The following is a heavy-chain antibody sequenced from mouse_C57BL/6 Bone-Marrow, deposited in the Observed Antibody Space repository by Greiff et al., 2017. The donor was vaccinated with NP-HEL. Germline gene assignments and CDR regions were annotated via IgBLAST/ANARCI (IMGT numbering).Heavy chain of an antibody. CDR1: GYTFTSYW. Sequence: QVQLQQSGAELVRPGSSVKLSCKASGYTFTSYWMDWVKQRPGQGLEWIGNIYPSDSETHYNQKFKDKATLTVDKSSSTAYMQLSSLTSEDSAVYYGARYWDEDYFDYWGQGTTLTVSS. V-gene: IGHV1-61*01. CDR2: IYPSDSET. D-gene: IGHD4-1*01. J-gene: IGHJ2*01. CDR3: ARYWDEDYFDY.